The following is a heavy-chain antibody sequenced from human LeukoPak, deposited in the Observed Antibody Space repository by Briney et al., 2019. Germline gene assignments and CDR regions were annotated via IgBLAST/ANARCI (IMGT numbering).Heavy chain of an antibody. CDR3: ARGNYYDSSGYYRLFDY. CDR1: GGSISSYY. J-gene: IGHJ4*02. D-gene: IGHD3-22*01. V-gene: IGHV4-59*01. Sequence: SETLSLTCTVSGGSISSYYWTWIRQPPGKGLEGIGYIYYSGSTNYNPSLKSRVTISIDTTKNQFSLKLSSVTAADTAVYYCARGNYYDSSGYYRLFDYWGQGTLVTVSS. CDR2: IYYSGST.